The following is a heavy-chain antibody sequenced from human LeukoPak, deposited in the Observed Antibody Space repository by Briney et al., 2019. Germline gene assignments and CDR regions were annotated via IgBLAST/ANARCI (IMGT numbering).Heavy chain of an antibody. J-gene: IGHJ6*02. CDR2: TYYRSKWYN. CDR1: GDSVSSNSAA. V-gene: IGHV6-1*01. CDR3: ARDEPMVRGGSGYYYYYGMDV. Sequence: SQTLSLTCAISGDSVSSNSAAWNWIRQSPSRGLEWLGRTYYRSKWYNDYAVSVKSRITINPDTSKNQFSLQLNSVTPEDTAVYYCARDEPMVRGGSGYYYYYGMDVWGQGTTVTVSS. D-gene: IGHD3-10*01.